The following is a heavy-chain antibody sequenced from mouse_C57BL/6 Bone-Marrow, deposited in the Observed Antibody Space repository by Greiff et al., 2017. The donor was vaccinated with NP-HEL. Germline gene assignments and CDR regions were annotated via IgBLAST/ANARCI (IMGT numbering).Heavy chain of an antibody. J-gene: IGHJ2*01. CDR2: IRLKSDNYAT. V-gene: IGHV6-3*01. Sequence: EVMLVESGGGLVQPGGSMKLSCVASGFTFSNYWMNWVRQSPEKGLEWVAQIRLKSDNYATNYAESVKGRFTISRDDSKSSVYLQMNNLRAEDTGIYYCTGGATVEDYFDYWGQGTTLTVSS. CDR1: GFTFSNYW. CDR3: TGGATVEDYFDY. D-gene: IGHD1-1*01.